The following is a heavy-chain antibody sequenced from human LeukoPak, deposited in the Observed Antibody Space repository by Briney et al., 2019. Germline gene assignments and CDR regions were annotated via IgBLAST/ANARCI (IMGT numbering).Heavy chain of an antibody. CDR1: GGSFSGYY. CDR3: QSITIFHEDY. J-gene: IGHJ4*02. V-gene: IGHV4-34*01. D-gene: IGHD3-9*01. CDR2: INHSGST. Sequence: SETLSLTCAVYGGSFSGYYWSWIRQPPGKGLEWIGEINHSGSTNYNPSLKSRVTISVDTSKNQFSLKLSSVTAADTAVYYCQSITIFHEDYWGQGTLVTVSS.